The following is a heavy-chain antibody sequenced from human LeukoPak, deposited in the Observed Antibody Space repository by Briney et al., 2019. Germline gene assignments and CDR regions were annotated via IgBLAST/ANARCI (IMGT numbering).Heavy chain of an antibody. CDR2: ISPSSSTI. V-gene: IGHV3-48*01. CDR1: GFTFTTYS. Sequence: GGTLRLYCAASGFTFTTYSMNWVRQAPGKGLEWVSYISPSSSTIYYADSVKGRFTISRDNAKNSLYLQMNSLRADDTAVYYCARGGDFYWGQGTLVTVSS. CDR3: ARGGDFY. J-gene: IGHJ4*02. D-gene: IGHD3-3*01.